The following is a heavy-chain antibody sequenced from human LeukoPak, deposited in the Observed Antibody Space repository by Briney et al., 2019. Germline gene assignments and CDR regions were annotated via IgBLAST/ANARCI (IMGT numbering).Heavy chain of an antibody. CDR1: GFTFTSSA. J-gene: IGHJ4*02. Sequence: GASVKVSCKASGFTFTSSAVQWVRQARGQRLEWIGWIVVGSGNTNYAQKFQEGVTITTDESTSTAYMELSSLRSEDTAVYYCARGGGPHLYYFDYWGQGTLVTVSS. V-gene: IGHV1-58*01. CDR3: ARGGGPHLYYFDY. CDR2: IVVGSGNT. D-gene: IGHD3-16*01.